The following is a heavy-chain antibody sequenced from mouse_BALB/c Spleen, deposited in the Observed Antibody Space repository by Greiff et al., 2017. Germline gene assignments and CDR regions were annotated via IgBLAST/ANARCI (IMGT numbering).Heavy chain of an antibody. V-gene: IGHV1-67*01. J-gene: IGHJ3*01. Sequence: VQLQQSGAELVRPGVSVKISCKGSGYTFTDYAMHWVKQSHAKSLEWIGVISTYYGDASYNQKFKGKATMTVDKSSSTAYMELARLTSEDSAIYYCARRDDAAWLAYWGQGTLVTVSA. CDR2: ISTYYGDA. CDR3: ARRDDAAWLAY. D-gene: IGHD2-12*01. CDR1: GYTFTDYA.